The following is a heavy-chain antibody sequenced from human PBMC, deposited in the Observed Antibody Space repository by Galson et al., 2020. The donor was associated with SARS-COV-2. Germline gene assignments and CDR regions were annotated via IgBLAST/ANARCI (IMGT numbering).Heavy chain of an antibody. V-gene: IGHV4-31*03. CDR1: GPSITSGGYY. D-gene: IGHD3-10*01. CDR3: AREGRVDYYGSGSEDYYCMDV. J-gene: IGHJ6*02. CDR2: IYYSRST. Sequence: SETLSLTCPVSGPSITSGGYYWSWIRQHPGKGLEWIGYIYYSRSTYYNPSLKSRVTISVDTSKHQFSLKLSSVTAADTAVYYCAREGRVDYYGSGSEDYYCMDVWGQGTTVTVSS.